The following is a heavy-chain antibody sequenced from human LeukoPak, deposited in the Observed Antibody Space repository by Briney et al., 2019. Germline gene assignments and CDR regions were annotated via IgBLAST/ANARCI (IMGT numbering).Heavy chain of an antibody. J-gene: IGHJ4*02. CDR2: INHSGST. V-gene: IGHV4-34*08. CDR1: GFTFSDYY. Sequence: GSLRLSCAASGFTFSDYYMSWIRQPPGKGLEWIGEINHSGSTNYNPSLKSRVTISVDTSKNQISLKLSSVTAADTAVYFCAGTVRGSFDYWGQGTLVTVSS. D-gene: IGHD3-10*01. CDR3: AGTVRGSFDY.